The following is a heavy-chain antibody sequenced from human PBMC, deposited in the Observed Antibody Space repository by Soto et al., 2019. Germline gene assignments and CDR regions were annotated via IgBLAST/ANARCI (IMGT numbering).Heavy chain of an antibody. V-gene: IGHV1-69*18. D-gene: IGHD5-12*01. J-gene: IGHJ4*02. CDR1: GGTFSRNA. CDR2: IFPSFGAA. CDR3: AGGYSGNVLDC. Sequence: QVQLVQSGAEVKKPGSSVKVSCKAPGGTFSRNAITWVRQAPGQGLEWMGRIFPSFGAANYAQKFQARVTITADESTSTAYMELSSLRSDDTAVYYCAGGYSGNVLDCWGQGTLVTVSS.